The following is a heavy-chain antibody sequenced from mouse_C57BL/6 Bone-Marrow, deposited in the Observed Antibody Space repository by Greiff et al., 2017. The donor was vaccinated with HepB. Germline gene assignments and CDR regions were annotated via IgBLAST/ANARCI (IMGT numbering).Heavy chain of an antibody. D-gene: IGHD2-12*01. CDR3: ARLLRQGFAY. J-gene: IGHJ3*01. CDR1: GFTFSDYG. Sequence: EVQLVESGGGLVKPGGSLKLSCAASGFTFSDYGMHWVRQAPEKGLEWVAYISSGSSTIYSADTVKGRFTISRDNAKNTLFLQMTSLRSEDTAMYYCARLLRQGFAYWGQGTLVTVSA. V-gene: IGHV5-17*01. CDR2: ISSGSSTI.